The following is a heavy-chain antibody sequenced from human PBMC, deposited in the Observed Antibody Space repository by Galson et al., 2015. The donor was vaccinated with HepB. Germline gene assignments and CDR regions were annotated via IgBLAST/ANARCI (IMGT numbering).Heavy chain of an antibody. V-gene: IGHV4-39*01. J-gene: IGHJ4*02. CDR3: ARSYGSGSYLDY. CDR1: GGSISSSTYY. CDR2: IYYSGST. Sequence: TLSLTCTVSGGSISSSTYYWGWIRQPPGRGLEWIGSIYYSGSTYYNPSLKSRVTISVDTSKNQFSLKLTSVTAADTAVYYCARSYGSGSYLDYWGQGTLVTVSS. D-gene: IGHD3-10*01.